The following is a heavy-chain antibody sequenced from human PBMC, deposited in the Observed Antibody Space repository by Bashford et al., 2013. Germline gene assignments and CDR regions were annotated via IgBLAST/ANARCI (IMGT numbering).Heavy chain of an antibody. Sequence: GESLKISCKGSGYSFTSYWIGWVRQMPGKGLEWMGIIYPADSDTRYSPSFQGQVSISVDKSISTTYLQWNSLKASDSAMYYCARLVGSSRTFDSWGQGALVTVSS. D-gene: IGHD1-26*01. V-gene: IGHV5-51*01. J-gene: IGHJ4*02. CDR1: GYSFTSYW. CDR3: ARLVGSSRTFDS. CDR2: IYPADSDT.